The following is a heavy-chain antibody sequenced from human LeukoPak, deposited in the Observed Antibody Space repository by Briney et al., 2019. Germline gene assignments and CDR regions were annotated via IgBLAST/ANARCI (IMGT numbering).Heavy chain of an antibody. CDR2: ISSNGGST. V-gene: IGHV3-64*01. CDR3: ARDLSGGGLDY. CDR1: GFTFSVSV. D-gene: IGHD3-10*01. Sequence: GGSLRLSCAASGFTFSVSVVHWVRQAPGKGLEYVSVISSNGGSTSYANSVKGRFTISRDNSENTLYLQMGSLRAEDMAVYYCARDLSGGGLDYWGQGTLVTVSS. J-gene: IGHJ4*02.